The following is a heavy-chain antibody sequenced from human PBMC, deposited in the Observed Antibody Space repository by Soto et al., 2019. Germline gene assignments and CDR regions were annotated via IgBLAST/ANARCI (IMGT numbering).Heavy chain of an antibody. D-gene: IGHD1-26*01. CDR1: GGTFNNFA. CDR3: ATSLGVIVGVSAPEYFHH. CDR2: LIPFMGSP. J-gene: IGHJ1*01. Sequence: QVQLAQSGAEVKKPGSSVKVSCEASGGTFNNFAFSWVRQAPGQGLEWMGTLIPFMGSPRLAERLQGRVAITAEEPTRKVCKELTSLQSGDTAVYYCATSLGVIVGVSAPEYFHHWVQGTLVTVS. V-gene: IGHV1-69*18.